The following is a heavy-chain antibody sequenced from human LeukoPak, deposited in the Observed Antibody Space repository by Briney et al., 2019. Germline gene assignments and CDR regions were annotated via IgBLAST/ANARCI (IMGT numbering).Heavy chain of an antibody. J-gene: IGHJ6*03. CDR1: GGSITRSY. Sequence: AETLSLTCTVSGGSITRSYWSRIGQPPGKGLEWIGYISSSGSPNYNPSLRSRVTISVDTSKNQFSLKLSSVTAADTAVYYCARGYDSSGYLYYYYYMDVWGKGTTVTVSS. CDR2: ISSSGSP. CDR3: ARGYDSSGYLYYYYYMDV. V-gene: IGHV4-59*12. D-gene: IGHD3-22*01.